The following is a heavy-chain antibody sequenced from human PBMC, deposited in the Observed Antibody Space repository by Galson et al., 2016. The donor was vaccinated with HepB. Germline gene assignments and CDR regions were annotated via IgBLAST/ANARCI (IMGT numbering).Heavy chain of an antibody. J-gene: IGHJ4*02. V-gene: IGHV5-51*01. CDR1: GYKFASLW. D-gene: IGHD2-8*01. Sequence: QSGAEVKEPGESLRISCETSGYKFASLWIAWVRQKPGKGLEWMGEIYPGDSDTKYNPAFQGLAIISADKSINTTFLQWSSLRASDTAIYYCARRGTDNGLDFWGQGTPVSVS. CDR2: IYPGDSDT. CDR3: ARRGTDNGLDF.